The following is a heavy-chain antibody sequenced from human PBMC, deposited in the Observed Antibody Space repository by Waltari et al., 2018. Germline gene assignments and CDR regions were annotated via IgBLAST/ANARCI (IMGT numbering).Heavy chain of an antibody. CDR2: INPNSGGT. CDR1: GYTFTGYY. V-gene: IGHV1-2*02. J-gene: IGHJ5*02. D-gene: IGHD3-16*01. Sequence: QVQLVQSGAEVKKPGASVKVSCKASGYTFTGYYMHWVRQAPGQGLEWMGWINPNSGGTNYAQKLQSRVTMTRDTSISTAYMDLSSLRSDDTAVYYCARDEGGMNRSANWFDPWGQGTLVTVSS. CDR3: ARDEGGMNRSANWFDP.